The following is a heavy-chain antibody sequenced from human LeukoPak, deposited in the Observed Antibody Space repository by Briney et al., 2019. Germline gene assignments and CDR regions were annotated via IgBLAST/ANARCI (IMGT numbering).Heavy chain of an antibody. CDR3: ARGEVRGVIDY. CDR2: INHSGST. Sequence: SETLSLTCAVYGGSFSGYYWSWIRQPLGKGLEWIGEINHSGSTNYNPSLKRRVTISVDTSKKQFSLKLSSVTAADTAVYYCARGEVRGVIDYWGQGTLVTVSS. CDR1: GGSFSGYY. D-gene: IGHD3-10*01. J-gene: IGHJ4*02. V-gene: IGHV4-34*01.